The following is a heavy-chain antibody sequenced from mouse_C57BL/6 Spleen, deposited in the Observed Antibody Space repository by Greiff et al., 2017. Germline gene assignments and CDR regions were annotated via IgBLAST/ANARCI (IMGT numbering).Heavy chain of an antibody. CDR2: ISYSGST. V-gene: IGHV3-1*01. CDR3: AGDTVYDGYLSQYYYAMDY. D-gene: IGHD2-3*01. J-gene: IGHJ4*01. Sequence: EVQLQESGPGMVKPSQSLSLTCTVTGYSITSGYDWHWIRHFPGNKLEWMGYISYSGSTNYNPSLKSRISITHDTSKNHFFLKLNSVTTEDTATYYCAGDTVYDGYLSQYYYAMDYWGQGTSVTVSS. CDR1: GYSITSGYD.